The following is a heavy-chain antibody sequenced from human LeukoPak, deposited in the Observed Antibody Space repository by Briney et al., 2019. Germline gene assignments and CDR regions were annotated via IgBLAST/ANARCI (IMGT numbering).Heavy chain of an antibody. CDR1: GGSFSGFY. D-gene: IGHD4-23*01. Sequence: PSETLSLTCAVYGGSFSGFYWIWIRQPPGKGLEWIGEINHSGSTNYNPSLKSRVTISVDTSKNQFSLKLSSVTAADTAVYYCARGETTVVTRGFDYWGQGTLVTVSS. CDR2: INHSGST. CDR3: ARGETTVVTRGFDY. V-gene: IGHV4-34*01. J-gene: IGHJ4*02.